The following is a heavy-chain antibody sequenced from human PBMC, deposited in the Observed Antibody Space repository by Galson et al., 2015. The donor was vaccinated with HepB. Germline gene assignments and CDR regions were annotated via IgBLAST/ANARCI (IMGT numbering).Heavy chain of an antibody. Sequence: SVKVSCKASGGTFSSYAISWVRQAPGQGLEWMGGIIPMSGTTTYAQKLQGRVTISADESTNTVYMELSSLKSEDTADYYCARDRGPPLTDYYYMDVWGKGTTVTVSS. CDR2: IIPMSGTT. V-gene: IGHV1-69*13. J-gene: IGHJ6*03. CDR3: ARDRGPPLTDYYYMDV. CDR1: GGTFSSYA. D-gene: IGHD1-14*01.